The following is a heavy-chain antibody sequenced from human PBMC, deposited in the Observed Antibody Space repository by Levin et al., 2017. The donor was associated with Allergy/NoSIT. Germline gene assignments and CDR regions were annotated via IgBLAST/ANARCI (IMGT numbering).Heavy chain of an antibody. J-gene: IGHJ4*02. D-gene: IGHD6-13*01. CDR2: IKQDGSDT. V-gene: IGHV3-7*04. CDR1: GFSISVDW. Sequence: LSLTCVASGFSISVDWMGWVRQAPGKGLEWVADIKQDGSDTYYVDSVKGRFTISRDNAKNSLYLQMNSLRDEDTAVYYCAREVWGAAAGTDYWGQGTLVTVSS. CDR3: AREVWGAAAGTDY.